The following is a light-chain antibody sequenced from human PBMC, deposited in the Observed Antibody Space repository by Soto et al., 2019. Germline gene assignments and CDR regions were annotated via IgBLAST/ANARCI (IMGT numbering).Light chain of an antibody. Sequence: QLVLTQPASVSGSPGQAITISCTGTSSDVGGYNFVAWYQQHPGKAPKLMIYDVNNWPSGISSRFSGSKSGNTASLTISGLQAEDEADYYCTSYTSSSTWVFGGGTKLTVL. J-gene: IGLJ3*02. CDR2: DVN. V-gene: IGLV2-14*01. CDR3: TSYTSSSTWV. CDR1: SSDVGGYNF.